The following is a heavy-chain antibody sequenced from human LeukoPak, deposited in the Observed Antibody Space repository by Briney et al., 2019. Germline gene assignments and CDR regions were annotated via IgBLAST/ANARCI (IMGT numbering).Heavy chain of an antibody. CDR2: IRKRPNSDTT. J-gene: IGHJ4*02. D-gene: IGHD6-19*01. CDR1: GFTFSDHF. V-gene: IGHV3-72*01. CDR3: ARVSTTVAGSDYLDY. Sequence: GGSLRLSCAAYGFTFSDHFMDWVRQAPGKGLEWVGRIRKRPNSDTTEYAASVQGRFAISRDDSKNSLYLQMNSLKAEDTAVYYCARVSTTVAGSDYLDYWGQGTQVTISS.